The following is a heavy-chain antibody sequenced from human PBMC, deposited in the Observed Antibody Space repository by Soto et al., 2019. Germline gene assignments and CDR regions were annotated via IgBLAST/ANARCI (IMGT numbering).Heavy chain of an antibody. Sequence: QVQLVESGGGVVQPGRSLRLSCAASGFTFSSYGMHWVRQAPGKGLEWVAVISYDGSNKYYADSVKGRFTISRDNSKNTLYLQMNSLRAEDTAVYYCAKDVLRYFDWLYYFDYWGQGTLVTVSS. J-gene: IGHJ4*02. CDR2: ISYDGSNK. CDR3: AKDVLRYFDWLYYFDY. D-gene: IGHD3-9*01. V-gene: IGHV3-30*18. CDR1: GFTFSSYG.